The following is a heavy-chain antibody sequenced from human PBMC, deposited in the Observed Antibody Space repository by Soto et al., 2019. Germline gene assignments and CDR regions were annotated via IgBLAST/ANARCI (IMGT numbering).Heavy chain of an antibody. D-gene: IGHD2-2*01. CDR1: GYTFTSYG. V-gene: IGHV1-18*01. CDR2: VSAYNGKT. Sequence: QVQLVQSGAEVKKPGASVKVSCKDSGYTFTSYGIRWVRQAPGQGLEWMGWVSAYNGKTNYAQKLQGRVNMTTTRSTSQAYMGLRRLRSDDTAVYYCARATVAAADCDYWSQGTLVTVSS. J-gene: IGHJ4*02. CDR3: ARATVAAADCDY.